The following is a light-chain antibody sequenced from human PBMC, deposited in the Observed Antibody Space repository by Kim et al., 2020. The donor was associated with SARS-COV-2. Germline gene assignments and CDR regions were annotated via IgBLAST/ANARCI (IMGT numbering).Light chain of an antibody. CDR3: NSRDSSGNLGV. V-gene: IGLV3-19*01. CDR2: GRN. J-gene: IGLJ3*02. Sequence: SSELTQDPAVSVSLGVTVRITCQGDSVRNYFVSWYQQKPGQAPLLVMYGRNIRASGIPDRFSGSRLGDTASLTIAGTQPEDEAAYYCNSRDSSGNLGVFG. CDR1: SVRNYF.